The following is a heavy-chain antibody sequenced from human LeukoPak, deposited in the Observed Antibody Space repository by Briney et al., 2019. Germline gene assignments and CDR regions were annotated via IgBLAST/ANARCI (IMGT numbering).Heavy chain of an antibody. D-gene: IGHD5-18*01. CDR1: GFTFRDFA. V-gene: IGHV3-9*03. CDR2: ISWNGGSL. Sequence: GGSLRLSCAASGFTFRDFAMHWVRQGPGKGLEWVSGISWNGGSLRYADSVKGRFTIFRDNAKNSLYLQMNSLRPEDVAVYYCAKDSAGSAGYSHGFDNWGQGTLVTVSS. CDR3: AKDSAGSAGYSHGFDN. J-gene: IGHJ4*02.